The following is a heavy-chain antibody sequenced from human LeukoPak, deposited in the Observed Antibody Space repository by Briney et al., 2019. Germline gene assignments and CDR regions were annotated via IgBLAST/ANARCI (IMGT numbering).Heavy chain of an antibody. CDR1: GGTFSSYA. V-gene: IGHV1-69*01. Sequence: SVKVSCKASGGTFSSYAISWVRQAPGQGLEWMGGTIPIFGTANYAQEFQGRVTITADESTSTAYMELSSLRSEDTAVYYCARVGAYNWFDPWGQGTLVTVSS. J-gene: IGHJ5*02. CDR3: ARVGAYNWFDP. D-gene: IGHD3-16*01. CDR2: TIPIFGTA.